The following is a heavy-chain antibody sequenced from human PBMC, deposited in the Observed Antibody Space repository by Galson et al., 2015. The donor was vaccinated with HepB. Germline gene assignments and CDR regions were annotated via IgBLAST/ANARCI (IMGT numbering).Heavy chain of an antibody. CDR3: ARSRDWVGSDFDY. V-gene: IGHV3-11*01. CDR2: ISSSGSTI. J-gene: IGHJ4*02. Sequence: SLRLSCAASGFTFCDYSMSWIRQAPGKGLEWVSYISSSGSTIYYADSVKGRFTISRDNAKNSLYLQMNSLRAEDTAVYYCARSRDWVGSDFDYWGQGTLVTVSS. CDR1: GFTFCDYS. D-gene: IGHD1-26*01.